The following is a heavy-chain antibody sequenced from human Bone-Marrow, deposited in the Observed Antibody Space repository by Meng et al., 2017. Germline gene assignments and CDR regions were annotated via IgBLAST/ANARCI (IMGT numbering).Heavy chain of an antibody. CDR2: IYYSGSS. V-gene: IGHV4-59*01. CDR3: ARGRDGNNLAAFDI. Sequence: SETLSLTCTVSGDSISSYYWSWIRQPPEKGLEWIGYIYYSGSSNYNPSLKSRVTISVDTSKNQFSLKLSSVTAADTAVYYCARGRDGNNLAAFDIWGQGTMVTVSS. J-gene: IGHJ3*02. D-gene: IGHD5-24*01. CDR1: GDSISSYY.